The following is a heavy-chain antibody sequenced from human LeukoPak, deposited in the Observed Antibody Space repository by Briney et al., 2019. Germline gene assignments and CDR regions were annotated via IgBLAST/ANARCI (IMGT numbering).Heavy chain of an antibody. CDR3: ASLPGGAIWFGQDDAFDI. V-gene: IGHV4-34*01. CDR2: INHSGST. J-gene: IGHJ3*02. D-gene: IGHD3-10*01. Sequence: SETLSLTCAVYGGSFSGYYWSWIRQPPWKGLEWIGEINHSGSTNYNPSLKSRVTISVDTSKNQFSLKLSSVTAADTAVYYCASLPGGAIWFGQDDAFDIWGQGTMVTVSS. CDR1: GGSFSGYY.